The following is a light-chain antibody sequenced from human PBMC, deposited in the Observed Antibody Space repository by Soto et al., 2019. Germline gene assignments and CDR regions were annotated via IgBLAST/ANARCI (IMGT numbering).Light chain of an antibody. J-gene: IGKJ2*01. Sequence: DVVMTQSPLSLPGTPGEPASISCNSSQRLLHSNGFNYLDWYLQRPGQSPQLLIYLGSNRASGVPDRFSGSGSGTDFTLKISRVEADDVGVYYCMQARHSPRTFGQGAKLEIK. CDR1: QRLLHSNGFNY. V-gene: IGKV2-28*01. CDR3: MQARHSPRT. CDR2: LGS.